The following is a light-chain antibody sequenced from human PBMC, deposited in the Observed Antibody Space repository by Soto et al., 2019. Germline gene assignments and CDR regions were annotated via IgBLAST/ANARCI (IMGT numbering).Light chain of an antibody. CDR3: QQYDVYSK. CDR1: QNIRSW. Sequence: DIQMTQSPSTLSASVGDRVTITCRASQNIRSWLAWYQQKPGNAPKLLIYKASNLESGVPSSFSASGSGTEFPHTISSLQPDDFGTYYCQQYDVYSKFGQGTRVDVK. CDR2: KAS. J-gene: IGKJ1*01. V-gene: IGKV1-5*03.